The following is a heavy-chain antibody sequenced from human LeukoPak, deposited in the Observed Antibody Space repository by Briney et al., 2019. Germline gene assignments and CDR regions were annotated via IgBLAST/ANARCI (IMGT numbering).Heavy chain of an antibody. CDR3: AAGVGGDY. D-gene: IGHD1-26*01. J-gene: IGHJ4*02. CDR1: GFTFSTSS. V-gene: IGHV3-23*01. CDR2: ISNSGGST. Sequence: GGSLRLSCAASGFTFSTSSMRWDRQAPGKGLEWVSGISNSGGSTYYADSVKGRFTISRDNSKNTLFLQMNSLRAEDTAVYYCAAGVGGDYWGQGAPVTVSS.